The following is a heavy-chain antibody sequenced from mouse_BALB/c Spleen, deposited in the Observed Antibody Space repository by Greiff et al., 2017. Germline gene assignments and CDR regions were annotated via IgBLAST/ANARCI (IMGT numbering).Heavy chain of an antibody. CDR2: ISSGSSTI. CDR1: GFTFSSFG. J-gene: IGHJ4*01. D-gene: IGHD2-4*01. CDR3: ARRPSYYDYDNYAMDY. Sequence: EVMLVEPGGGLVQPGGSRKLSCAASGFTFSSFGMHWVRQAPEKGLEWVAYISSGSSTIYYADTVKGRFTISRDNPKNTLFLQMTSLRSEDTAMYYCARRPSYYDYDNYAMDYWGQGTSVTVSA. V-gene: IGHV5-17*02.